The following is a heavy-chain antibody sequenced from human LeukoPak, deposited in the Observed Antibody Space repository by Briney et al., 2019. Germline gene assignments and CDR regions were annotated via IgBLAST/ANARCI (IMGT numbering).Heavy chain of an antibody. V-gene: IGHV1-69*04. CDR3: ASPGTCGGDCYSLYYYGMDV. J-gene: IGHJ6*02. CDR2: IIPIFGIA. Sequence: GASVKVSCKASGGTFSSYAISWVRQAPGQGLEWMGRIIPIFGIANYAQKFQGRVTITADKSTSTAYMELSSLRSEDTAVYYCASPGTCGGDCYSLYYYGMDVWGRGTTVTVSS. CDR1: GGTFSSYA. D-gene: IGHD2-21*02.